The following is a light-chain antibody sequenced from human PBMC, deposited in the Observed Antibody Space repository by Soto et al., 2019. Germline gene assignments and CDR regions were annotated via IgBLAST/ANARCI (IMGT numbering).Light chain of an antibody. CDR1: QTISNS. Sequence: DIQMDQSPSSLSASVGNRVTITCRASQTISNSVNWYQQKPGTAPKLLIYAVSKLQTGVPLRFTGGRAGAEFTLTISGLQREDFATYYCQQSHTTPYTFGQGTSWSSN. CDR3: QQSHTTPYT. V-gene: IGKV1-39*01. CDR2: AVS. J-gene: IGKJ2*01.